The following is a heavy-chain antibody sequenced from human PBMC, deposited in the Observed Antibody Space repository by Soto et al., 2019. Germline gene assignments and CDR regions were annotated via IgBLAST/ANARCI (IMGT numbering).Heavy chain of an antibody. J-gene: IGHJ6*02. CDR2: INHSGST. CDR1: GGSFSGYY. D-gene: IGHD6-19*01. V-gene: IGHV4-34*01. CDR3: ARGLAVAGFYYYYGMDV. Sequence: TLSLTCAVYGGSFSGYYWSWIRQPPGKGLEWIGEINHSGSTNYNPSLKGRVTISVDTSKNQFSLKLSSVTAADTAVYYCARGLAVAGFYYYYGMDVWGQGTTVTVSS.